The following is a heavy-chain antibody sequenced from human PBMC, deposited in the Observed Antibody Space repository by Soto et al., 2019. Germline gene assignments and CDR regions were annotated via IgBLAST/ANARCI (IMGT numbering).Heavy chain of an antibody. J-gene: IGHJ3*02. Sequence: GGSLRLSCAASGFTFDDYAMHWVRQAPGKGLEWVSGISWNSGSIGYADSVKGRFTISRDNAKNSLYLQMNSLRAEDTALYYCAKDLDYIWGSYRHNAFDIWGQGTMVTVSS. CDR1: GFTFDDYA. D-gene: IGHD3-16*02. V-gene: IGHV3-9*01. CDR3: AKDLDYIWGSYRHNAFDI. CDR2: ISWNSGSI.